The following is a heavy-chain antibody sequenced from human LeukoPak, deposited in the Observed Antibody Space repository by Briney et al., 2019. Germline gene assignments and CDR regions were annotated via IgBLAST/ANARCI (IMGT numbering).Heavy chain of an antibody. V-gene: IGHV3-23*01. CDR3: AVGVDDSPGWYFDL. D-gene: IGHD2-21*01. CDR1: GFTFSSYA. CDR2: ISGSGGST. Sequence: GGSLRLSCAASGFTFSSYAMSWVRQAPGKGLEWVSAISGSGGSTYYADSVKGRFTISRDNSKNTLYLQMNSLRAEDTAVYYCAVGVDDSPGWYFDLWGRGTLVTVSS. J-gene: IGHJ2*01.